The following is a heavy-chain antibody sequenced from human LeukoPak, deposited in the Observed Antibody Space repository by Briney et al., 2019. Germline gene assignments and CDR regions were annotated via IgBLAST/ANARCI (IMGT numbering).Heavy chain of an antibody. CDR3: ARGSGTMVRGVIITRGWFDY. D-gene: IGHD3-10*01. Sequence: ASETLSLTCAVYGGSFSGYYWSWIRQPPGKGLEWIGEINHSGSTNYNPSLKSRATISVDTSKNQFSLKLSSVTAADTAVYYCARGSGTMVRGVIITRGWFDYWGQGTLVTVSS. J-gene: IGHJ4*02. CDR2: INHSGST. CDR1: GGSFSGYY. V-gene: IGHV4-34*01.